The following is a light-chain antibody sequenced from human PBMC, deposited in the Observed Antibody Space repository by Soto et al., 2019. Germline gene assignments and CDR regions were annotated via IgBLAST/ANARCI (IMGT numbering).Light chain of an antibody. V-gene: IGKV3-20*01. CDR2: GAS. CDR3: QQYGSSPPLT. J-gene: IGKJ1*01. Sequence: EIVLTQSPGTLSLSPGERATLSCRASQSVSSSYLAWYQQKPGQAPRLLIYGASSRATGIPDRFSGSGSGTDVTLTISRREPEDVAVDYCQQYGSSPPLTFGQGTKVEIK. CDR1: QSVSSSY.